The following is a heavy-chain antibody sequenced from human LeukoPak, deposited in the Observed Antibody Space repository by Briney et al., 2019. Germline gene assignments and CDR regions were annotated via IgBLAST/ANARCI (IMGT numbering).Heavy chain of an antibody. D-gene: IGHD5-12*01. Sequence: GGVLRLSCAASGFTFSSYWMSWVRQAPGKGLEWVANIKQDGSEKYYVDSVKGRFTISRDNAKNSLYLQMNSLRAEDTAVYYCATTGGYSGYDLGIFDYWGQGTLVTVSS. CDR2: IKQDGSEK. V-gene: IGHV3-7*01. CDR3: ATTGGYSGYDLGIFDY. CDR1: GFTFSSYW. J-gene: IGHJ4*02.